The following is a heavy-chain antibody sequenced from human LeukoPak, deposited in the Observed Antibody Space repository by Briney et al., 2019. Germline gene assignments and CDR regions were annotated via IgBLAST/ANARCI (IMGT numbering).Heavy chain of an antibody. CDR3: ARAIRGSFFASDY. CDR1: GGSISGYY. Sequence: SETLSLTCTVSGGSISGYYCSWIRQPPGKGLEWIGYIDHSGNAKYNPSLQSRVTISVDTSKTQFSLQLGSVTAADTAVYYCARAIRGSFFASDYWGQGTLVTVSS. J-gene: IGHJ4*02. CDR2: IDHSGNA. D-gene: IGHD1-26*01. V-gene: IGHV4-59*01.